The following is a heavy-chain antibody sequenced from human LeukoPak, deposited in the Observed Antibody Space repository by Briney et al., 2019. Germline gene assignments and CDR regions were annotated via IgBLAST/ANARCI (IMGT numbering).Heavy chain of an antibody. CDR3: ARTHYYGSGAKYCFDY. CDR2: IYYSGST. J-gene: IGHJ4*02. Sequence: SETLSLTCTVSGGSVRSGSYYWSWIRQPPGKGLEWIGYIYYSGSTNYNPSLKSRVTISADTSKNQFSLKLSPVTAADTAVYYCARTHYYGSGAKYCFDYWGQGTLVTVSS. D-gene: IGHD3-10*01. CDR1: GGSVRSGSYY. V-gene: IGHV4-61*01.